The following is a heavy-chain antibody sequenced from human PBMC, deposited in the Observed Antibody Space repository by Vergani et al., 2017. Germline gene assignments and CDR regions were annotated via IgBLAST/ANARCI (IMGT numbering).Heavy chain of an antibody. CDR2: IYYSGST. D-gene: IGHD5-18*01. J-gene: IGHJ2*01. CDR3: ARELRAYSYGPSAYFDL. V-gene: IGHV4-59*01. Sequence: QVQLQESGPGLVKPSETLSLTCTVSGGSISSYYWSWIRQPPGKGLEWIGYIYYSGSTNYNPSLKSRVTISVDTSKNQFSLKLSSVTAADTAVYYCARELRAYSYGPSAYFDLWGRGTLVTVSS. CDR1: GGSISSYY.